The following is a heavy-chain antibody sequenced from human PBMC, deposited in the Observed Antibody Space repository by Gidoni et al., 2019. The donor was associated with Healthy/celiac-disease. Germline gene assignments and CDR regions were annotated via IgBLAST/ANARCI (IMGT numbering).Heavy chain of an antibody. D-gene: IGHD2-8*01. CDR2: ISSSSSYI. V-gene: IGHV3-21*01. J-gene: IGHJ6*02. CDR1: GFTFSSYS. CDR3: ARDEMVYYYYGMDV. Sequence: EVQLVESGGGLVKPGGSLRLSCAASGFTFSSYSMNWVRQAPGKGLEWVSSISSSSSYIYYADSVKGRFTISRDNAKNSLYLQMNSLRAEDTAVYYCARDEMVYYYYGMDVWGQGTTVTVSS.